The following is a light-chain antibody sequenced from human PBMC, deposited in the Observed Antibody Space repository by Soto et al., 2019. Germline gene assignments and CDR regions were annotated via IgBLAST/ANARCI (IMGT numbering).Light chain of an antibody. CDR1: SSDVGAYNY. J-gene: IGLJ1*01. Sequence: QSALTQPASVSGSPGQSITISCTGTSSDVGAYNYVSWYQQHPGKAPKLMLYGVSKRPSGVSDRFSGSKSGYRASLTISGLQAEDEADYYCSSHTTTGTLQVFGTGTKLTVL. V-gene: IGLV2-14*01. CDR3: SSHTTTGTLQV. CDR2: GVS.